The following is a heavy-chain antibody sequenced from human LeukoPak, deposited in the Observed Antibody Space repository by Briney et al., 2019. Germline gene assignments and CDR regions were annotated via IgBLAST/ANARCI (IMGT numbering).Heavy chain of an antibody. V-gene: IGHV4-30-4*07. D-gene: IGHD3-3*01. Sequence: SQTLSLTCAVSGASISSDGYSWSWIRQPPGKGLECIGYIYSSGSTYYNPSLKSRVTISVDTSNNQFSLKLSSVTAADTAVYYCARGYDFWSGLVGGWFDPWGQGTPVTVSS. CDR3: ARGYDFWSGLVGGWFDP. CDR2: IYSSGST. CDR1: GASISSDGYS. J-gene: IGHJ5*02.